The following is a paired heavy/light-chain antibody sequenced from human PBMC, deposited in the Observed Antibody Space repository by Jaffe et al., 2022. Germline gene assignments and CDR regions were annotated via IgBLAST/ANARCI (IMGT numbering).Heavy chain of an antibody. J-gene: IGHJ4*02. CDR3: ARHDSSGWTRYFFDY. CDR1: GGSITSSY. CDR2: MYYSGNT. V-gene: IGHV4-59*01. D-gene: IGHD6-19*01. Sequence: QVQLQESGPGLVKPSETLSLTCSVSGGSITSSYWSWIRQSPGKGLEWIAFMYYSGNTKYNPSLKSRVTISTDTSKNQLSLKLSSVTAADTAVYYCARHDSSGWTRYFFDYWGQGFLVTVSS.
Light chain of an antibody. V-gene: IGLV2-8*01. CDR3: SSYAGSYNYVL. CDR1: SSDVGTYNY. CDR2: EVN. Sequence: QSALTQPPSASGSPGQSVTISCTGTSSDVGTYNYVSWYQQHPGTAPKLMIYEVNKRPSGVPDRFSASKSGNTASLTVSGLQAEDEADYYCSSYAGSYNYVLFGGGTKLTVL. J-gene: IGLJ2*01.